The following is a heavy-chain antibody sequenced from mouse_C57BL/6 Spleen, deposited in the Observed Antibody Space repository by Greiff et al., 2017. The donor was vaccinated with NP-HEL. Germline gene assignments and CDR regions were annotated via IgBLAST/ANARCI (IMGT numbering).Heavy chain of an antibody. CDR1: GFTFSDYG. Sequence: EVMLVESGGGLVKPGGSLKLSCAASGFTFSDYGMHWVRQAPEKGLEWVAYISSGSSTIYYADTVKGRFTISRDNAKNTLFLQMTSLRSEDTAMYYCARARVWYFDVWGTGTTVTVSS. V-gene: IGHV5-17*01. CDR2: ISSGSSTI. J-gene: IGHJ1*03. CDR3: ARARVWYFDV.